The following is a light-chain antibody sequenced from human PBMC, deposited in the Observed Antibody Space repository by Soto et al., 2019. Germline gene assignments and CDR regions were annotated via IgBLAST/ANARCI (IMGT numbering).Light chain of an antibody. V-gene: IGKV3-15*01. CDR1: QSVSSK. Sequence: EILVIRSPATLFVFPGERAPLPCMASQSVSSKLAWYQQKPGQPPRLLIFDASARATGVPDRFSGRGSGTEFILTISRLQSEDFAVYYCQPYNNWPLTFGGGTKVDIK. CDR2: DAS. CDR3: QPYNNWPLT. J-gene: IGKJ4*01.